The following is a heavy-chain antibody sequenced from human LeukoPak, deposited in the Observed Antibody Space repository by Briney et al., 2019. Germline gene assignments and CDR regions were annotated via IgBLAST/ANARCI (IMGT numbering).Heavy chain of an antibody. J-gene: IGHJ4*02. Sequence: GASVKVSCKASGYTLTGYYMHWLRQAPGQGLEWMGWINPNSGDTNYAQKFQGRVTMTRGTSINTAYMELSRLTSDDTAAYYCAKNPYEYYFDYWGQGTLVTVSS. CDR3: AKNPYEYYFDY. CDR1: GYTLTGYY. V-gene: IGHV1-2*02. D-gene: IGHD5-12*01. CDR2: INPNSGDT.